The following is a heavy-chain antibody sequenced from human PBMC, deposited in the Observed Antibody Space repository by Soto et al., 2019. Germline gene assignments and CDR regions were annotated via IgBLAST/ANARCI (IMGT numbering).Heavy chain of an antibody. CDR1: GGTFSSYA. D-gene: IGHD3-3*01. CDR2: IVPIIGTA. Sequence: SVKVSCKASGGTFSSYAISWVRQAPGQGLEWMGGIVPIIGTANYAQKFQGRVTITADESTSTAYMELSSLRSEDTAVYYCVRDYSITIVGVASGYYYYGMDVWGQGTTVTVSS. J-gene: IGHJ6*02. CDR3: VRDYSITIVGVASGYYYYGMDV. V-gene: IGHV1-69*13.